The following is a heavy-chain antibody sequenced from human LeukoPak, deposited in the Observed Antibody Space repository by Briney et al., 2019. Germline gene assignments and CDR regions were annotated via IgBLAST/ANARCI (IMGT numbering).Heavy chain of an antibody. D-gene: IGHD2-2*01. CDR2: IYYSGST. Sequence: SETLSLTCIVSGGSISSYYWSWIRQFSGKGLEWIGYIYYSGSTNYNPSLKSRVTISVDTSKNQFSLKLSSVTAADTAVYYCARGRSSTRIDYWGQGTLVTVPS. J-gene: IGHJ4*02. CDR1: GGSISSYY. CDR3: ARGRSSTRIDY. V-gene: IGHV4-59*01.